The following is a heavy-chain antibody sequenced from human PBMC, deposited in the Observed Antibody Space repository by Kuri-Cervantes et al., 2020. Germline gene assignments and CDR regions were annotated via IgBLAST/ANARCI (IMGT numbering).Heavy chain of an antibody. Sequence: ESLYLMCAVSGGSTSSSSYYWGWVRQPPGKGLEWIGRIYYSGLTNYDPSLKSRGTISVDTSKNQYSLKLSSVTAADTAVYYCARGVLRYIDWLEYYFDYWRQGTLDTVSS. CDR3: ARGVLRYIDWLEYYFDY. V-gene: IGHV4-39*07. CDR2: IYYSGLT. J-gene: IGHJ4*02. D-gene: IGHD3-9*01. CDR1: GGSTSSSSYY.